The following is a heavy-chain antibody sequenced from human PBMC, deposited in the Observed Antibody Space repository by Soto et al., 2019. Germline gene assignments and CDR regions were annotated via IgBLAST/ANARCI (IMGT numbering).Heavy chain of an antibody. CDR3: AKMTGAIYYNYGLDV. CDR1: GFSFSNFA. Sequence: EVQLLESGGGVIQLGGSLRLSCAASGFSFSNFAMSWVRQAPGKGLEWVAGIVGSGGRTCHANSVKGRFTISRDNSNNTLYLQLNSLRAEDTAVYYCAKMTGAIYYNYGLDVWGQGTTVTVSS. J-gene: IGHJ6*02. V-gene: IGHV3-23*01. CDR2: IVGSGGRT. D-gene: IGHD3-9*01.